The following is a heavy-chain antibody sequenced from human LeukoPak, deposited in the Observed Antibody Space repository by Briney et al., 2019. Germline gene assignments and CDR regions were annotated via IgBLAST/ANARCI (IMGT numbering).Heavy chain of an antibody. J-gene: IGHJ5*02. Sequence: GGSLRLSCATSGFTFSSYAMSWVRQAPGKGLEWVSTISGSGGSTYYADSVKGRFTISRDNSKNTLYLQMISLRAEDTAVYYCAKVRHSSGYYGSWGQGTLVTVSS. D-gene: IGHD3-22*01. V-gene: IGHV3-23*01. CDR3: AKVRHSSGYYGS. CDR2: ISGSGGST. CDR1: GFTFSSYA.